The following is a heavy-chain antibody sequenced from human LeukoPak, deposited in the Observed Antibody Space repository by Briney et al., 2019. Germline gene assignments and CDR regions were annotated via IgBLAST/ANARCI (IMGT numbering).Heavy chain of an antibody. CDR3: SRGPRNLDY. D-gene: IGHD1-14*01. V-gene: IGHV3-73*01. Sequence: GGSLRLSCAASGFTFSGSAMHWVRQASGKGLEWVGRIRSKANNYATGYAASVKGRFTISRDDSKNTAYLQMNSLKTEDTAVYYCSRGPRNLDYWGQGTLVTVSS. CDR2: IRSKANNYAT. J-gene: IGHJ4*02. CDR1: GFTFSGSA.